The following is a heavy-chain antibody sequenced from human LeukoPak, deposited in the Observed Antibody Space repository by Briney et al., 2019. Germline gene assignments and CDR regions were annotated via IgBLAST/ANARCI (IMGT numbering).Heavy chain of an antibody. CDR2: IYYSGST. Sequence: SETLSLTCTVSGGSISSYYWSWIRQPPGKGLEWIGYIYYSGSTNYNPSLKSRATISVDTSKNQFSLKLSSVTAADTAVYYCARSPQYQLLFPFDYWGQGTLVTVSS. D-gene: IGHD2-2*01. J-gene: IGHJ4*02. CDR3: ARSPQYQLLFPFDY. V-gene: IGHV4-59*01. CDR1: GGSISSYY.